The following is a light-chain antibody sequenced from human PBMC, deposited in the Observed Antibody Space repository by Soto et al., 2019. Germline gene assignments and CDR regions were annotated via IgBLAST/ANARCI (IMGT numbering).Light chain of an antibody. V-gene: IGLV2-14*03. J-gene: IGLJ3*02. CDR3: SSYTSISTGV. Sequence: QSALTQPASVSGSPGQSIAISCTGTNSDVGGYNYVSWYQQHPGKAPKLLIYDVSNRPSGVSNRFSGSKSGNMASLTISGLQAEDEADYYCSSYTSISTGVFGGGTKVTVL. CDR1: NSDVGGYNY. CDR2: DVS.